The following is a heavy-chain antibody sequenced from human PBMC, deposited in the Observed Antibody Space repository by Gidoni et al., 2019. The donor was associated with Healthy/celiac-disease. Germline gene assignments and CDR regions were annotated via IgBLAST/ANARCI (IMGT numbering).Heavy chain of an antibody. CDR3: ARQGPAGAFDI. J-gene: IGHJ3*02. CDR1: GYSFTSDW. CDR2: IYPGDSDT. Sequence: EVQLVQSGAAVKKPGASLNISCTGSGYSFTSDWIGWGRQMPGKGLAWMGIIYPGDSDTRYSPSFQGQVTISADKSISTAYLQWSSLKASDTAMYYCARQGPAGAFDIWGQGTMVTVSS. V-gene: IGHV5-51*01.